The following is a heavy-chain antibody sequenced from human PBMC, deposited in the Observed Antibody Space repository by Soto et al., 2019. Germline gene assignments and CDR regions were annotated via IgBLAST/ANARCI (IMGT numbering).Heavy chain of an antibody. V-gene: IGHV3-33*01. D-gene: IGHD3-22*01. J-gene: IGHJ6*02. CDR2: IWYDGSNK. CDR3: ARESALGTMIVVYGMDV. CDR1: GFTFSSYG. Sequence: QVQLVESGGGVVQPGRSLRLSCAASGFTFSSYGMHWVRQAPGKGLEWVAVIWYDGSNKYYADSVKGRFTISRDNSKNTLYLQMNRLRADDTAVYYCARESALGTMIVVYGMDVWGQGTTVTVSS.